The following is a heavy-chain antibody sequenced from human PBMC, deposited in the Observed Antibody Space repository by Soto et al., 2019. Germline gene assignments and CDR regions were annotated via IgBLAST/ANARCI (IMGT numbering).Heavy chain of an antibody. Sequence: KASETLSLTCAVYGGSFSGYYWSWIRQPPGKGLEWIGEINHSGSTNYNPSLKSRVTISVDTSKNQFSLKLSSVTAADTAVYYCARATEVITIFGVVIPDYYGMDVWGQGTTVTVSS. CDR2: INHSGST. CDR1: GGSFSGYY. J-gene: IGHJ6*02. V-gene: IGHV4-34*01. CDR3: ARATEVITIFGVVIPDYYGMDV. D-gene: IGHD3-3*01.